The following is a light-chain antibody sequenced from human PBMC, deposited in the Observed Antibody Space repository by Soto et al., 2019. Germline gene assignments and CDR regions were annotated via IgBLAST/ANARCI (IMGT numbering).Light chain of an antibody. CDR3: ASWDDRLADVI. CDR2: SNN. J-gene: IGLJ2*01. CDR1: SSNIGGTNY. Sequence: SVLTQSPSASWTPGHRVVIACSGSSSNIGGTNYAYWYQQLPGAAPKLLMHSNNLRPSGVPERISGSKSGTSASLAISGLRSEDEAVYYCASWDDRLADVIFGGGTKVTXL. V-gene: IGLV1-47*02.